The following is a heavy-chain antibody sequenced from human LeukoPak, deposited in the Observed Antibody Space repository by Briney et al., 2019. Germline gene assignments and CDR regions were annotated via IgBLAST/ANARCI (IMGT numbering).Heavy chain of an antibody. D-gene: IGHD6-13*01. CDR1: GDSVSSNSAT. J-gene: IGHJ3*02. CDR2: TYYRSKWYN. V-gene: IGHV6-1*01. CDR3: ARGDSSRWYFLGAFDI. Sequence: SQTLSLTCAISGDSVSSNSATWNWIRQSPSRGLEWLGRTYYRSKWYNDYALSVKSRITINPDTSKNQFSLQLNSVTPGDTAVYYCARGDSSRWYFLGAFDIWGQGTMVNVFS.